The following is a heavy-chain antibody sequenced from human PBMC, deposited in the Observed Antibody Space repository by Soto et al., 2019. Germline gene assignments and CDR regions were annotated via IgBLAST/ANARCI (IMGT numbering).Heavy chain of an antibody. CDR3: ATKDIGLGGYYGMDV. CDR2: IYYSGST. CDR1: GGSISSSSYY. Sequence: QLQLQESGPGLVKPSETLSLTCTVSGGSISSSSYYWGWIRQPPGKGLEWIGSIYYSGSTYYNPSLKSRVTISVDTSKNQFSLKLSSVTAADTAVYYCATKDIGLGGYYGMDVWGQGTTVTVSS. J-gene: IGHJ6*02. D-gene: IGHD2-15*01. V-gene: IGHV4-39*01.